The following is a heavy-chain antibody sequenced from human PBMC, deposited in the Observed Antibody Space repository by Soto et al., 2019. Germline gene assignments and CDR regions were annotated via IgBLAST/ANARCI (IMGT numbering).Heavy chain of an antibody. CDR3: TSLYYGH. D-gene: IGHD3-16*02. J-gene: IGHJ4*02. CDR1: EFTFTNAW. Sequence: EVQLVESGGDLVKPGGSLRLSCAASEFTFTNAWMNWVRQAPGKGLEWVGRIKSKADGGTTDYAAPVNGRFNISRDESQNTLYLQMNSLKTEDTAVYYCTSLYYGHWGQGTLVTVSS. V-gene: IGHV3-15*07. CDR2: IKSKADGGTT.